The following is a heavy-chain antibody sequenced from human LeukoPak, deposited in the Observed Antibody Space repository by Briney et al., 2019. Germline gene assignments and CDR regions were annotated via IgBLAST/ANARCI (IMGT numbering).Heavy chain of an antibody. J-gene: IGHJ4*02. D-gene: IGHD2-2*02. V-gene: IGHV3-21*01. CDR2: ISSSSSHI. Sequence: GGSLRLSCAASGFTFSSYSMNWVRQAPGKGLEWVSSISSSSSHIYYADSVKGRFTISRDNAKNSLYLQMNSLRAEDTAVYYCANTILTGALWGQGTLVTVSS. CDR3: ANTILTGAL. CDR1: GFTFSSYS.